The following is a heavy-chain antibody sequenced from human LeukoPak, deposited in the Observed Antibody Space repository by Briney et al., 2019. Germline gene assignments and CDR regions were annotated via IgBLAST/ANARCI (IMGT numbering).Heavy chain of an antibody. Sequence: GGSLRLSCAASGFTFSSYAMHWVRQAPGKGLEWVAVISYDGSNKYYADSVKGRFTISRDNSKNTLYLQMNSLRAEDTAVYYCASGYCSSTSCYNPNPFDYWGQGTLVTVSS. D-gene: IGHD2-2*02. CDR3: ASGYCSSTSCYNPNPFDY. CDR2: ISYDGSNK. J-gene: IGHJ4*02. V-gene: IGHV3-30-3*01. CDR1: GFTFSSYA.